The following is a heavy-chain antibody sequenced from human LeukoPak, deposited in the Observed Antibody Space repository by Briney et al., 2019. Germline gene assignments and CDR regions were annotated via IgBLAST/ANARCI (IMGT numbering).Heavy chain of an antibody. CDR2: IYPSDSDT. CDR1: GSRFTSYW. D-gene: IGHD3-10*01. CDR3: AIPSTGSGSYFRDYFDY. Sequence: GESLKISCKGSGSRFTSYWIGWVRPMPGKGLEWMGIIYPSDSDTRYSPSFQGQVTISADKSISTAYLQWSSLKASDTAMYYCAIPSTGSGSYFRDYFDYWGQGTLVTVSS. V-gene: IGHV5-51*01. J-gene: IGHJ4*02.